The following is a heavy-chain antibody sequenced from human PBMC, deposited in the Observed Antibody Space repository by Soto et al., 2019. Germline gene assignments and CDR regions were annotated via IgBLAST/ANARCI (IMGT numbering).Heavy chain of an antibody. CDR2: ISGSGGST. CDR3: AKDGRYYDFWSGYYTPYYFDY. D-gene: IGHD3-3*01. Sequence: EVQLLESGGGLVQPGGSLRLSCAASGFTFSSYAMSWVRQAPGKGLEWVSAISGSGGSTYYADSVKGRFTISRDNSKNRLYLQMNSLRAEDTAVYYCAKDGRYYDFWSGYYTPYYFDYWGQGTLVAVSS. V-gene: IGHV3-23*01. J-gene: IGHJ4*02. CDR1: GFTFSSYA.